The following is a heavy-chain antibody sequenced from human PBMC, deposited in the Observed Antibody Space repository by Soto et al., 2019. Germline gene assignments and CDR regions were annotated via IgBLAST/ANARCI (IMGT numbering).Heavy chain of an antibody. Sequence: PGGSLRLSCAASGFTFSSYGMHWVRQAPGKGLEWVAVISYDGSNKYYADSVKGRFTISRDNSKNTLYLQMNSLRAEDTAVYYCAKMRRRTTVTAHAPFGYFDLWGRGTLVTVSS. CDR2: ISYDGSNK. J-gene: IGHJ2*01. V-gene: IGHV3-30*18. D-gene: IGHD4-17*01. CDR1: GFTFSSYG. CDR3: AKMRRRTTVTAHAPFGYFDL.